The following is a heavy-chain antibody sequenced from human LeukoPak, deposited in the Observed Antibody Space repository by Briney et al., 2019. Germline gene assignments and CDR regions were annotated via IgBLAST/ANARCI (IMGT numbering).Heavy chain of an antibody. V-gene: IGHV4-39*07. Sequence: SETLSLTCTVSGGSISSSSYYWGWIRQPPGKGLEWIGSIYYSGSTYYNPSLKSRVTISVDTSKNQFSLKLSSVTAADTAVYYCARVRIGGDSCSSTSCPPSPFDYWGQGTLVTVSS. J-gene: IGHJ4*02. CDR2: IYYSGST. D-gene: IGHD2-2*01. CDR1: GGSISSSSYY. CDR3: ARVRIGGDSCSSTSCPPSPFDY.